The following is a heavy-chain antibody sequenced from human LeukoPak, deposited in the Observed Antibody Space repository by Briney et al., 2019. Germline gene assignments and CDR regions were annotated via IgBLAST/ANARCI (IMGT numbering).Heavy chain of an antibody. CDR3: AREDSSRRFSFGY. CDR1: GFTFSSYA. V-gene: IGHV3-30*04. CDR2: ISYDGSNK. Sequence: GGSLRLSCAASGFTFSSYAMHWVRQAPGKGLEWVAVISYDGSNKYYADSVKGRFTISRDNSKETLYLQMNSLRAEDTAVYYCAREDSSRRFSFGYWGQGTLVTVSS. D-gene: IGHD6-13*01. J-gene: IGHJ4*02.